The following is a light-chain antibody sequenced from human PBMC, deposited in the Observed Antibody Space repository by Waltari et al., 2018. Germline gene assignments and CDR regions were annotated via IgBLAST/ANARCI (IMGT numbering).Light chain of an antibody. J-gene: IGKJ1*01. CDR2: VAS. CDR3: QQYNNWPRT. CDR1: QSVNSN. V-gene: IGKV3-15*01. Sequence: IVMTQSPATLSVSAGESSNLSCRASQSVNSNLAWFQQKLGQAPRLLIYVASTRATGIPARFSGSGSGTEFTLTINNMQSEDFAVYYCQQYNNWPRTFGQGTKVEIK.